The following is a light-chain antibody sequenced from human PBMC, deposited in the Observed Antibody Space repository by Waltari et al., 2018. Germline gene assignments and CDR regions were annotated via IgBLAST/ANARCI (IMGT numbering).Light chain of an antibody. CDR2: DNN. CDR3: QSYDRSLSAWV. J-gene: IGLJ3*02. V-gene: IGLV1-40*01. Sequence: QSVLTQPPSVSGAPGQRVTISCTGSSSNIGANYDVPWYQQLPGTAPKLLICDNNNRPSGVPDRFSGSKSGTSASLAITGLQADDEADYYCQSYDRSLSAWVFGGGTKVTVL. CDR1: SSNIGANYD.